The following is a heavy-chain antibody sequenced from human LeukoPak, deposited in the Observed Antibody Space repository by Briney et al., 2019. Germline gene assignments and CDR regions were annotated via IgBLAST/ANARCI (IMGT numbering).Heavy chain of an antibody. V-gene: IGHV4-59*11. D-gene: IGHD1-26*01. CDR3: ARDIGYFDY. CDR1: GGSISSHY. CDR2: IYYSGST. Sequence: SETLSLTCTVSGGSISSHYWSWIRQPRGKGLEWIGYIYYSGSTNYNPSLKSRVTISVDTSKNQFSLKLSSVTAADTAVYYCARDIGYFDYWGQGTLVTVSS. J-gene: IGHJ4*02.